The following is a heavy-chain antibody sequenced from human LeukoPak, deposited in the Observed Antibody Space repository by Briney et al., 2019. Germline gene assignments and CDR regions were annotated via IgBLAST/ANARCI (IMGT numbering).Heavy chain of an antibody. J-gene: IGHJ4*02. V-gene: IGHV4-39*07. Sequence: PSETLTLTCTVSGGSISSSSYYWGWIRQPPGKGLEWIGSIYHSGGTYYNPSLKSRVTISVDTSKNQFSLKLSSVTAADTAVYYCASNRDGYNYWGQGTLDTVSS. D-gene: IGHD5-24*01. CDR3: ASNRDGYNY. CDR2: IYHSGGT. CDR1: GGSISSSSYY.